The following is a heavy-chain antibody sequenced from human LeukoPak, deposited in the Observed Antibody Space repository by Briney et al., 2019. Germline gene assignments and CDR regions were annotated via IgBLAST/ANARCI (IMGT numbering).Heavy chain of an antibody. Sequence: ASVKVSCKASGGTFSSYAISWVRQAPGQGLEWMGRIIPSFGTANYAQKFQGRVTITTDESTSTAYMELSSLRSEDTAVYYCARGRAPYDYVWGSYRQTTHFDYWGQGTLVTVSS. CDR1: GGTFSSYA. J-gene: IGHJ4*02. V-gene: IGHV1-69*05. CDR2: IIPSFGTA. D-gene: IGHD3-16*02. CDR3: ARGRAPYDYVWGSYRQTTHFDY.